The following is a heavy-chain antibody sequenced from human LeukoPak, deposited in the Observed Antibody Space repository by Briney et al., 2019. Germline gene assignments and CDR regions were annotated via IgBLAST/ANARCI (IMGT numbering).Heavy chain of an antibody. V-gene: IGHV4-34*01. J-gene: IGHJ4*02. CDR3: ARAWLQTHFDY. D-gene: IGHD5-24*01. CDR2: INHSGST. CDR1: GGSFSGYY. Sequence: SETLSLTCAVYGGSFSGYYWSWIRQPPGKGLEWIGEINHSGSTNYNPSLKSRVTISVDTSKNQFSLKLSSVAAADTAVYYCARAWLQTHFDYWGQGTLVTVSS.